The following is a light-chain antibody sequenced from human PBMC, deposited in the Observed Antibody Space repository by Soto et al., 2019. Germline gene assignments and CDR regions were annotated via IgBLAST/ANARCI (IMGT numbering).Light chain of an antibody. V-gene: IGLV2-11*01. CDR2: DVN. Sequence: QSALTQPRSVSGSPGQSVTISCTGSSSDVGNYNYVSWYQQHPGKAPKLMIYDVNKRPSGVPDRFSGSKSGNTASLTISGLQAEDEADYYCCLYAGRYALWVFGGGTKLTVL. J-gene: IGLJ3*02. CDR1: SSDVGNYNY. CDR3: CLYAGRYALWV.